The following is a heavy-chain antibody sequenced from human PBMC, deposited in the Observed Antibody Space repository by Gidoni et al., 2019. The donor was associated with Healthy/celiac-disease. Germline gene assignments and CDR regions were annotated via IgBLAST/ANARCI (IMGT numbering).Heavy chain of an antibody. CDR3: ATSYCSSTSCYFADY. Sequence: QVQLVESGGGVVQPGRSLRLSCAASGFTFSSYGMHWVRQAPGKGLEWVAVISYDGSNKYDADSVKGRFTISRDNSKNTLYLQMNSLRAEDTAVYYCATSYCSSTSCYFADYWGQGTLVTVSS. CDR2: ISYDGSNK. J-gene: IGHJ4*02. CDR1: GFTFSSYG. D-gene: IGHD2-2*01. V-gene: IGHV3-30*03.